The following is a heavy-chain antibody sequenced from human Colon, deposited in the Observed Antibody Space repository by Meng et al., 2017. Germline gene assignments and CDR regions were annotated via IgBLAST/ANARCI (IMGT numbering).Heavy chain of an antibody. CDR2: ISQSGTT. Sequence: QLQVPYASVVTTARTLSHTRSRQCGSTISSDWGSWVRHPPGRELEWIGEISQSGTTYYTPSLKSRVTITGDWSKNQFSLNLNCVTAADTAVYYCARFYGSGTFEVHDYWGQGTLVTVSS. D-gene: IGHD3-10*01. J-gene: IGHJ4*02. CDR3: ARFYGSGTFEVHDY. CDR1: CGSTISSDW. V-gene: IGHV4-4*02.